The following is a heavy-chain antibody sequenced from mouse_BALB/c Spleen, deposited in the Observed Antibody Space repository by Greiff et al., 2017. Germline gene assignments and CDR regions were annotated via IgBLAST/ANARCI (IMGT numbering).Heavy chain of an antibody. J-gene: IGHJ4*01. D-gene: IGHD1-1*01. CDR2: INPYNDGT. CDR1: GYTFTSYW. Sequence: QVQLQQPGSELVRPGASVKLSCKASGYTFTSYWMHWVKQRPGQGLEWIGNINPYNDGTKYNEKFKGKATLTSDKSSSTAYMELSSLTSEDSAVYYCARWGHYYGSSPLYYAMDYWGQGTSVTVSS. V-gene: IGHV1-53*01. CDR3: ARWGHYYGSSPLYYAMDY.